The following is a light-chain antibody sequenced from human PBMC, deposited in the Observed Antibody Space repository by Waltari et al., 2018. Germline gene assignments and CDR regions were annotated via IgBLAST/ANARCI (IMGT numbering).Light chain of an antibody. CDR1: DSAVGAYHF. CDR2: EVS. V-gene: IGLV2-14*01. J-gene: IGLJ1*01. CDR3: SSYTTSSAPGV. Sequence: QSALTQPASVSGSPGQSITISCSGTDSAVGAYHFVSWYQQHPGKAPHLIIYEVSNRPSGISNRFSASKSGNTASLTISGLQAEDEADYYCSSYTTSSAPGVFGTGTRVTVL.